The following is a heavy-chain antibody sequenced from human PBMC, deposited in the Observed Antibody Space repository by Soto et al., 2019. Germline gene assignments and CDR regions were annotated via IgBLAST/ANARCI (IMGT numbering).Heavy chain of an antibody. D-gene: IGHD3-22*01. V-gene: IGHV1-3*01. CDR2: INAGTGNT. CDR3: ARDQVWDASSGYYQKYFDY. CDR1: GYTFTKYT. Sequence: QVQLVQSGAEVKKPGASVKVSCKASGYTFTKYTMHWVRQAPGQRLEWMGWINAGTGNTKYSQKFQGRVTITRDTSASTAYMELSSLRSEDTAVYYCARDQVWDASSGYYQKYFDYWGQGTLVTFSS. J-gene: IGHJ4*02.